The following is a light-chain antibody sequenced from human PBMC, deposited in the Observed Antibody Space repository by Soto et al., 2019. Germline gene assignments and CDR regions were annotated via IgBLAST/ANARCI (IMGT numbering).Light chain of an antibody. Sequence: QSVLTQPASVSGSPGQSISISCTGTGNDVGGYTFVSRYQQHPDKVPKLVIFDVNRRPSGVSDRFSGSKSVNAASLTISGLQAEDEADYYCCSYTTSNTRQIVFGTGTKVTVL. J-gene: IGLJ1*01. V-gene: IGLV2-14*03. CDR1: GNDVGGYTF. CDR3: CSYTTSNTRQIV. CDR2: DVN.